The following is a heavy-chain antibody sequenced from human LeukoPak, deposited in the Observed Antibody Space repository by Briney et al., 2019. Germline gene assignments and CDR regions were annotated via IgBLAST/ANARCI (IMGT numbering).Heavy chain of an antibody. Sequence: GGSLRLSCAASGFTVSSNYMSWVRQAPGKGLEWVANIKQDGSEKYYLDSVKGRFTISRDNAKNSLYLQMNSLRAEDTAVYYCARGQTTVTNWGQGTLVTVSS. V-gene: IGHV3-7*03. CDR1: GFTVSSNY. D-gene: IGHD4-17*01. CDR3: ARGQTTVTN. J-gene: IGHJ4*02. CDR2: IKQDGSEK.